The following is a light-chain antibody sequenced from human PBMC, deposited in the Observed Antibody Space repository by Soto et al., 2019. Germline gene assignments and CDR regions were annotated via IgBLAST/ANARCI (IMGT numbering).Light chain of an antibody. CDR1: SSDVGGYNY. Sequence: QSVLTQPASVSGSPGQSITISCTGTSSDVGGYNYVSWYQQHPGKAPKLMIYDVSNRPSGVSNRFSGSKSGNTASLTISGLQAEDEADYYYSSYTSSGVVFGGGTKVTVL. CDR3: SSYTSSGVV. V-gene: IGLV2-14*01. J-gene: IGLJ2*01. CDR2: DVS.